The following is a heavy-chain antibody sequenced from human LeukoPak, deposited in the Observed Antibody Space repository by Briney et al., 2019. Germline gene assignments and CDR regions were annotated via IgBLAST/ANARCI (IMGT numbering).Heavy chain of an antibody. CDR1: GFTFSSYE. CDR2: ISSSGSTI. V-gene: IGHV3-48*03. Sequence: GGSLRLSCAASGFTFSSYEMNWVRQAPGKGLEWVSYISSSGSTIYYADSVKGRFAISRDNAKNSLYLQMNSLRAEDTAVYYCARPNARITIFGVVIRHYYYMDVWGKGTTVTVSS. CDR3: ARPNARITIFGVVIRHYYYMDV. D-gene: IGHD3-3*01. J-gene: IGHJ6*03.